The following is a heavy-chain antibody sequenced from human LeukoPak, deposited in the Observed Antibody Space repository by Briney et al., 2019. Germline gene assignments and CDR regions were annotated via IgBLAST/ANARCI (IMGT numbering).Heavy chain of an antibody. J-gene: IGHJ4*02. CDR1: GGSISSGDYY. D-gene: IGHD1-26*01. CDR3: ASGEWGKSGVDY. V-gene: IGHV4-30-4*01. Sequence: SETLSLTCTVSGGSISSGDYYWSWIRQPPGKGLEWIGYIYYSGSTYYNPSLKSRVTISVDTSKNQFSLKLSSVTAADTAVYYCASGEWGKSGVDYWGQGTLVTVSS. CDR2: IYYSGST.